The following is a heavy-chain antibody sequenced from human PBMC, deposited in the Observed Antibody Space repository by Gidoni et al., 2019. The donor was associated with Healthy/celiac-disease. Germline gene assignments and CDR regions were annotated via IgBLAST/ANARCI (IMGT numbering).Heavy chain of an antibody. J-gene: IGHJ1*01. D-gene: IGHD6-19*01. CDR2: ISYDGSNK. Sequence: QVQLVESGGGVVQPGRSLRLSCAASGFTFSSYGMHWVRQAPGQGLEWVAVISYDGSNKYYADSVKGRFTISRDNSKNTLYLQMNSLRAEDTAVYYCAKGVDSSGWPEYFQHWGQGTLVTVSS. CDR3: AKGVDSSGWPEYFQH. CDR1: GFTFSSYG. V-gene: IGHV3-30*18.